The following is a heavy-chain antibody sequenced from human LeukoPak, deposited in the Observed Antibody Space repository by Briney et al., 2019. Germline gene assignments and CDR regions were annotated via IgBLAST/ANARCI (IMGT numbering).Heavy chain of an antibody. CDR3: ARGGYDILTGLYPPPNWFDP. D-gene: IGHD3-9*01. V-gene: IGHV1-8*01. J-gene: IGHJ5*02. CDR1: GYTFTSYD. CDR2: MNPNSGNT. Sequence: EASVKVSCTASGYTFTSYDINWVRQATGQGLEWKGWMNPNSGNTGYAQKFQGRVTMTRNTSISTAYMELSSLRSEDTAVYYCARGGYDILTGLYPPPNWFDPWGQGTLVTVSS.